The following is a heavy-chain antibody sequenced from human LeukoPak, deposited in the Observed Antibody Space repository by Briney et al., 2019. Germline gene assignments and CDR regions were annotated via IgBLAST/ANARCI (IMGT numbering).Heavy chain of an antibody. CDR1: GFTFSSYA. CDR2: ISSSGSTI. D-gene: IGHD5-24*01. Sequence: SGGSLRLSCAASGFTFSSYAMSWVRQAPGKGLEWVSAISSSGSTIYYADSVKGRFTISRDNAKNSLYLQMNSLRAEDTAVYYCARAREMATIGVFDYWGQGTLVTVSS. V-gene: IGHV3-48*04. CDR3: ARAREMATIGVFDY. J-gene: IGHJ4*02.